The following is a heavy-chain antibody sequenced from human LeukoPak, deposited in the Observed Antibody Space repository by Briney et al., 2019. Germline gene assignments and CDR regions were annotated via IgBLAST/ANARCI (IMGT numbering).Heavy chain of an antibody. J-gene: IGHJ4*02. V-gene: IGHV3-7*01. CDR1: GFTFTTYY. CDR2: IKQDGSEK. D-gene: IGHD2-2*01. CDR3: GRDGVSAAVDY. Sequence: GGSLRLSCVASGFTFTTYYMSWVRQAPGKGLEWVANIKQDGSEKYYVDSVRGRFTISRDNAKSSLYLQLNRLRDDDTAVYYCGRDGVSAAVDYWGQGTLHTVSS.